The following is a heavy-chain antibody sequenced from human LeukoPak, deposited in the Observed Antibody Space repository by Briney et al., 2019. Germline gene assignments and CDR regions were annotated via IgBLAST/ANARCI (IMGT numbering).Heavy chain of an antibody. J-gene: IGHJ4*02. Sequence: PGGSLRLSCAASGFTVDSNYMSWVRQAPERGLEWVSLIYSGAGTYYADSVKGRFTISRDNSKNTLYLQMNSLRAEDTAVYYCARDRHQGYYFDYWGQGTLVTVSS. CDR2: IYSGAGT. D-gene: IGHD2-2*01. CDR3: ARDRHQGYYFDY. CDR1: GFTVDSNY. V-gene: IGHV3-53*01.